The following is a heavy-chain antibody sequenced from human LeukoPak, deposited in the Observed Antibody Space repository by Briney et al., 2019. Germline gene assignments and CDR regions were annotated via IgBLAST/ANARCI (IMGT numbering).Heavy chain of an antibody. V-gene: IGHV4-34*01. D-gene: IGHD2-21*01. CDR3: AREGYSSFD. CDR1: GGSFSGYY. Sequence: ASETLSLTCAVYGGSFSGYYWTWIRQPPGKGLEWIGEINHSGATNYSPSLKSRVTISIDTSKNQFSLKLNSLTAADTAVYYCAREGYSSFDWGQGTLVTVSS. CDR2: INHSGAT. J-gene: IGHJ4*02.